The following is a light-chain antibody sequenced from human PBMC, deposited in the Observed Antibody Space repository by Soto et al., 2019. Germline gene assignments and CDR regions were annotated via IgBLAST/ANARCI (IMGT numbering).Light chain of an antibody. CDR3: QQYSTYPAWT. J-gene: IGKJ1*01. V-gene: IGKV1-5*03. Sequence: DIQMTQSPSTLPASVGDRVTITCRASQNINSWLAWYQQKPGKSPKLLIYKASSLKSGVPSRFSGSGSGTEFIFTISSLQPEDFATYYCQQYSTYPAWTFSQGTKVEIK. CDR1: QNINSW. CDR2: KAS.